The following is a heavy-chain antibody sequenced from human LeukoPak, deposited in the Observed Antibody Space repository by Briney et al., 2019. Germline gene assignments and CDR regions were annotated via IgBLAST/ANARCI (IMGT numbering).Heavy chain of an antibody. CDR3: ARGFHYDFWSGYRDWFDP. J-gene: IGHJ5*02. D-gene: IGHD3-3*01. CDR1: GGSISSSNW. V-gene: IGHV4-4*02. Sequence: SGTLSLTCAVSGGSISSSNWWSWVRQPPGKGREGIGEIYHSGSTNYNPSLKSRVTISVDKSKNQFSLKLSSVTAADTAVYYCARGFHYDFWSGYRDWFDPWGQGTLVTVSS. CDR2: IYHSGST.